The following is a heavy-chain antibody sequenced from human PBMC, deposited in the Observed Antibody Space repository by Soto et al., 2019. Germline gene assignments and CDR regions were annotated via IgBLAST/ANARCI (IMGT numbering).Heavy chain of an antibody. D-gene: IGHD3-22*01. CDR2: ISYDGSNK. CDR1: GFTFSSYA. V-gene: IGHV3-30-3*01. J-gene: IGHJ5*02. Sequence: GGSLRLSCAASGFTFSSYAMHWVRQAPGKGLEWVAVISYDGSNKYYADSVKGRFTISRDNSKNTLYLQMNSLRAEDTAVYYCARDQNYDSSGSPFDPWGQGTLVTVSS. CDR3: ARDQNYDSSGSPFDP.